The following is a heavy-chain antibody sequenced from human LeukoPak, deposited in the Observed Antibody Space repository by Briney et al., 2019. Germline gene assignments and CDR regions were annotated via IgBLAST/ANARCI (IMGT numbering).Heavy chain of an antibody. J-gene: IGHJ4*02. Sequence: PGGSLRLSCAASGIIFSYYGMYWVRQAPGKGLQWVAAISHDGSNKYYADSVKGRFTISRDSSKNTLFLQMNSLGADDTAVYYCAKEITRGHFALDFWGQGTLVTVSS. D-gene: IGHD2-8*02. CDR1: GIIFSYYG. CDR3: AKEITRGHFALDF. V-gene: IGHV3-30*18. CDR2: ISHDGSNK.